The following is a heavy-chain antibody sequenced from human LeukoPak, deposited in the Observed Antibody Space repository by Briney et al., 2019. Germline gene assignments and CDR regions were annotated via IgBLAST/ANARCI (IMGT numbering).Heavy chain of an antibody. V-gene: IGHV4-39*07. CDR3: ATQTSYYDILTGYYEYYFDY. CDR2: IYYSKNT. Sequence: PSETLSLTCTVSGGSISSSSAYWGWIRQPPGKGLEWIGSIYYSKNTYYNPSLKSRVTISADTSKNQFSLKLSSVTAADTAVYYCATQTSYYDILTGYYEYYFDYWGQGTLVTVSA. CDR1: GGSISSSSAY. D-gene: IGHD3-9*01. J-gene: IGHJ4*02.